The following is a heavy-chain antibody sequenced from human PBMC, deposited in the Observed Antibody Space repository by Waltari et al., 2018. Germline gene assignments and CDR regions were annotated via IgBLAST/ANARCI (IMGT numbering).Heavy chain of an antibody. CDR2: LSGSGGNT. J-gene: IGHJ4*02. V-gene: IGHV3-23*01. Sequence: EVQLLESGGGLEQPGGSLRLSCAASGFTFGSFAMSWVRQAPGKGLEWVACLSGSGGNTYYADSVKGRFTISRDNSKNTLYLQMNSLRADDTAVYYCVKEATSAWYVDFDYWGQGTLVTVSS. CDR3: VKEATSAWYVDFDY. D-gene: IGHD6-13*01. CDR1: GFTFGSFA.